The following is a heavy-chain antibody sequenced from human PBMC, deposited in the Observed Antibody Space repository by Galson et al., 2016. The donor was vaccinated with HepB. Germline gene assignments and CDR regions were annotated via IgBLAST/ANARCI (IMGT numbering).Heavy chain of an antibody. Sequence: QSGAEVKKPGESLKISCKASGSSFTVFWIGWVRQMPGKGLELMGIIYPGNSHTIYSPTFQGQVTISADKSITTAYLQWNTLRASDTAMYYCAAQGGTSFDYWGQGTLGTVSS. V-gene: IGHV5-51*01. CDR3: AAQGGTSFDY. J-gene: IGHJ4*02. CDR1: GSSFTVFW. D-gene: IGHD2-2*01. CDR2: IYPGNSHT.